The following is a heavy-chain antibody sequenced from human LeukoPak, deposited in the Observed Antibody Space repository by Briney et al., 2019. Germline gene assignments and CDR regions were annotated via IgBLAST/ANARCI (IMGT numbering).Heavy chain of an antibody. V-gene: IGHV2-5*02. Sequence: SGPTLVNPTQTLTLTCTFSGFSLNTRGVGVGWIRQPPERALEWLALIYWDDDRRYSPSLKSRLTITKDTSRNQVVLTMTDMDPVDTATYFCAHRKNYYDSSVFDNWGQGTLVTVYS. CDR2: IYWDDDR. CDR3: AHRKNYYDSSVFDN. J-gene: IGHJ4*02. D-gene: IGHD3-22*01. CDR1: GFSLNTRGVG.